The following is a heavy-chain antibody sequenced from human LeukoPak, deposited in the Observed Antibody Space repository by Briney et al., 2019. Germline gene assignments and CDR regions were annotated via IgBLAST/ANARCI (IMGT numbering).Heavy chain of an antibody. CDR2: IYYSGST. D-gene: IGHD1-1*01. V-gene: IGHV4-30-4*01. CDR1: GSSISSGDYY. Sequence: SETLSLTCTVSGSSISSGDYYWSWIRQPPGKGLEWIGYIYYSGSTYYNPSLKSRVTISVDTSKNQFSLKLSSVTAADTAVYYCARDLQGYGFDPWGQGTLVTVSS. J-gene: IGHJ5*02. CDR3: ARDLQGYGFDP.